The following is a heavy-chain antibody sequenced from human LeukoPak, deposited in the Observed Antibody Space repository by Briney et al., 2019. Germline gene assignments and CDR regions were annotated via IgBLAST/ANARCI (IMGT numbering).Heavy chain of an antibody. V-gene: IGHV3-48*01. CDR2: IGSSSTSI. CDR3: ARDRDYYETSGYYLTFFDS. CDR1: GFTFSTYS. D-gene: IGHD3-22*01. Sequence: GGSLRLSCAASGFTFSTYSMNWVRQAPGKGLEWVSYIGSSSTSIYYADSVKGRFTISRDNAKNSLYLQMNSLRAEDTAAYYCARDRDYYETSGYYLTFFDSWGQGTLGTVSS. J-gene: IGHJ4*02.